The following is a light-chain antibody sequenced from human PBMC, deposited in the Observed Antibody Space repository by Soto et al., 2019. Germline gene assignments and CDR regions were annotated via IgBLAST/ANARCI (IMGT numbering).Light chain of an antibody. Sequence: QTVVTQEPSLTVSPGGTVTITCASTTGVVTSGSFSNWLQQKPGQAPKSLIYSTINKYSWTPARFSGSLLGDTAALTLSDVHPEDEADYYCLFHDDGDWIFGGGTKLTVL. CDR2: STI. CDR3: LFHDDGDWI. CDR1: TGVVTSGSF. J-gene: IGLJ2*01. V-gene: IGLV7-43*01.